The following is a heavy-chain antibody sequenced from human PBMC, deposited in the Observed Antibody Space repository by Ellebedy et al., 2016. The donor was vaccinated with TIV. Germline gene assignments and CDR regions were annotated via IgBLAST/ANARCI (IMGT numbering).Heavy chain of an antibody. CDR1: GGTFSSYA. J-gene: IGHJ4*02. Sequence: AASVKVSCKASGGTFSSYAISWVRQAPGQGLEWMGGIIPIFGTANYAQKFQGRVTMTRDTSTSTVYMELSSLRSEDTAVYYCARGRDGYKGYFDYWGQGTLVTVSS. CDR3: ARGRDGYKGYFDY. D-gene: IGHD5-24*01. CDR2: IIPIFGTA. V-gene: IGHV1-69*05.